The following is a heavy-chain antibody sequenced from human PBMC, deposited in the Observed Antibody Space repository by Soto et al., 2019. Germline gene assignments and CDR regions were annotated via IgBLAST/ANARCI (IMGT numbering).Heavy chain of an antibody. Sequence: GGSLRLSCAASGFTFSSYGMHWVRQAPGKGLEWVAVISYDGSNKYYADSVKGRFTISRDNSKNTLYLQMNSLRAEDTAVYYCAKDYIGGEYVFMGFGYWCQGILVTVS. CDR3: AKDYIGGEYVFMGFGY. J-gene: IGHJ4*02. D-gene: IGHD3-16*01. CDR1: GFTFSSYG. V-gene: IGHV3-30*18. CDR2: ISYDGSNK.